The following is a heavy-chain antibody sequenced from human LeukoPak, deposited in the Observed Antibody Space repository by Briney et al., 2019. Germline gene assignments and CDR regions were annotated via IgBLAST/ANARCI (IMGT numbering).Heavy chain of an antibody. CDR2: INPNSGGT. CDR3: ARGPLLWFGEHSWFDP. J-gene: IGHJ5*02. V-gene: IGHV1-2*02. D-gene: IGHD3-10*01. Sequence: ASVKVSCKASGYTFTGYYMHWVRQAPGQGLEWMGWINPNSGGTNYAQKFQGRVTMTRDTSISTAYMELSRLRSDDTAVYYCARGPLLWFGEHSWFDPWGQGTLVTVSS. CDR1: GYTFTGYY.